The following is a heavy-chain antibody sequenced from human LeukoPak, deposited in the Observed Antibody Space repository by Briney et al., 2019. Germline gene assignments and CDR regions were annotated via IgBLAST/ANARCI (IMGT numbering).Heavy chain of an antibody. Sequence: GASVKDSCMASGCTVASYTMHWVRQAPGKRLEWMGWINAGNGNAKYSQKFQGKVTITRDTSASTAYMELSSLRSEDTAIYCCACMTNSAYWGQGTLVTVSS. J-gene: IGHJ4*02. V-gene: IGHV1-3*01. CDR1: GCTVASYT. CDR2: INAGNGNA. CDR3: ACMTNSAY. D-gene: IGHD4-11*01.